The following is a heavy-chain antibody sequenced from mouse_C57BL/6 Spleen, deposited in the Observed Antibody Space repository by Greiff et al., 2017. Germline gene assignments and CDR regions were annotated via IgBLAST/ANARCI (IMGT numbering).Heavy chain of an antibody. V-gene: IGHV1-15*01. D-gene: IGHD1-1*01. CDR1: GYTFTDYE. CDR2: IDPETGGT. CDR3: THYYYGSSPDY. J-gene: IGHJ2*01. Sequence: QVQLQQSGAELVRPGASVTLSCKASGYTFTDYEMHWVKQTPVHGLEWIGAIDPETGGTAYNQKFKGKAILTADKSSSPAYMELRSLTSEDSAVYYCTHYYYGSSPDYWGQGTTLTVSS.